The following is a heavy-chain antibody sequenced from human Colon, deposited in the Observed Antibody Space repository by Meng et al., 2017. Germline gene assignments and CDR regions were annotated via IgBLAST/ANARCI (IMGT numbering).Heavy chain of an antibody. Sequence: QVQLQQWGAGLLKPSETLSRTCAVYGESFSGYYWSWIRQPPGKGLEWIGEINHSGRTNYNPSLKSRLTISVDTSKNQFSLNLRSVTAADTAVYFCGRPEGRWGQGTLVTVSS. J-gene: IGHJ4*02. CDR3: GRPEGR. V-gene: IGHV4-34*01. D-gene: IGHD6-6*01. CDR1: GESFSGYY. CDR2: INHSGRT.